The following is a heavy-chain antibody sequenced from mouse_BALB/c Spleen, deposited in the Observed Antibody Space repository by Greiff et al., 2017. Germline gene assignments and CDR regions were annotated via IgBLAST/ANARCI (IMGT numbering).Heavy chain of an antibody. CDR1: GYTFTNYW. Sequence: QVQLQQSGAELVRPGTSVKISCKASGYTFTNYWLGWVKQRPGHGLEWIGYIYPGGGYTNYNEKFKGKATLTADTSSSTAYMQLSSLTSEDSAVYFCARKGTGRYAMDYWGQGTSVTVSS. V-gene: IGHV1-63*02. CDR2: IYPGGGYT. J-gene: IGHJ4*01. D-gene: IGHD3-3*01. CDR3: ARKGTGRYAMDY.